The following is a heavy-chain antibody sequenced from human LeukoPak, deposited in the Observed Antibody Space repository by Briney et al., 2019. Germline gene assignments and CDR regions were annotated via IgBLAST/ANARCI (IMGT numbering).Heavy chain of an antibody. D-gene: IGHD3-10*01. Sequence: GGSLRLSCAASGFTFSNYAMNWVRQAPGKGLEWVSAMSGSGGSTYYADSVKGRFTISRDNSKNTLYLQMNSLRAEDTAVYYCAKDPYAVILFGGDAFDIWGQGTMVTVSS. CDR1: GFTFSNYA. CDR3: AKDPYAVILFGGDAFDI. J-gene: IGHJ3*02. V-gene: IGHV3-23*01. CDR2: MSGSGGST.